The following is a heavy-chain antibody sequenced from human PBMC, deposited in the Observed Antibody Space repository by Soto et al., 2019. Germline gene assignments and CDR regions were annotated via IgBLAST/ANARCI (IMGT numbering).Heavy chain of an antibody. CDR3: AYAPSVATNWFEP. CDR1: GGSISSSNW. V-gene: IGHV4-4*02. Sequence: QVQLQESGPGLVKPSGTLSLTCAVSGGSISSSNWWSWVRQPPGKGLEWIGEIYHSGSTNYNPSPKSRVTISVDKSKNQFSLTLSSVTAADTAVYYCAYAPSVATNWFEPWGQGTLVTVSS. CDR2: IYHSGST. J-gene: IGHJ5*02. D-gene: IGHD2-15*01.